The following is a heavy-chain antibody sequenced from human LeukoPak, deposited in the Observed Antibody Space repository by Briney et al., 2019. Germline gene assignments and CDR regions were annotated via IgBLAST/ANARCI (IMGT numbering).Heavy chain of an antibody. CDR2: IYYSGST. CDR1: GGSISSYY. Sequence: SETLSLTCTVSGGSISSYYWSWIRQPPGKGLEWIGYIYYSGSTNHNPSLKSRVTISVDTSKNQFSLKLSSVTAADTAVYYCARAPGYSSGWYLVAAFDIWGQGTMVTVSS. D-gene: IGHD6-19*01. J-gene: IGHJ3*02. CDR3: ARAPGYSSGWYLVAAFDI. V-gene: IGHV4-59*01.